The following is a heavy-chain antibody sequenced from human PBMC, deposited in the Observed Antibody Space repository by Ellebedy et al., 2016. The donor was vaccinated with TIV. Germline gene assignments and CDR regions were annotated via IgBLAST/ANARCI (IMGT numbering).Heavy chain of an antibody. V-gene: IGHV1-2*04. CDR3: ARGMGITTVYYYFAMDV. J-gene: IGHJ6*02. CDR2: INPNIGDT. D-gene: IGHD3-22*01. CDR1: GYTFTDYY. Sequence: AASVKVSCKASGYTFTDYYIHWVRQAPGQGLEWMGWINPNIGDTNYAQKFQGWVTMTWETSISTAYMELSRLRSDDTAVYYCARGMGITTVYYYFAMDVWGHGTTVTVSS.